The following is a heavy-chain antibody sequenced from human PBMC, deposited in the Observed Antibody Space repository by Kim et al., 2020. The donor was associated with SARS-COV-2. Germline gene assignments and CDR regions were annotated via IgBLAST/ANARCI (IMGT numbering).Heavy chain of an antibody. CDR2: IKSKAEGGTL. J-gene: IGHJ6*01. V-gene: IGHV3-15*01. CDR1: GFTFTNAW. D-gene: IGHD2-2*01. Sequence: GGSLRLSCAASGFTFTNAWMTWVRQAPGKGLEWVCRIKSKAEGGTLDYGAAVKGRFTSSRDESKDTLYLQMNSLETEDTGVYYCSTEQGSTSRYYYVMEAWGQGTKVTVSS. CDR3: STEQGSTSRYYYVMEA.